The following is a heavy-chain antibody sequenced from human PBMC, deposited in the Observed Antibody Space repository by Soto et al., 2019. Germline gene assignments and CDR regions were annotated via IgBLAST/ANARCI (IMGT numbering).Heavy chain of an antibody. CDR2: ISSSSSTI. D-gene: IGHD2-2*01. Sequence: VQLVESGGGLVQPGGSLRLSCAASGFTFSSYSMNWVRQAPGKGLEWVSYISSSSSTIYYADSVKGRFTISRDNAKNSLYLQMNSLRAEDTAVYYCARVGRYCSSTSCSGFDYWGQGTLVTVSS. CDR3: ARVGRYCSSTSCSGFDY. J-gene: IGHJ4*02. V-gene: IGHV3-48*01. CDR1: GFTFSSYS.